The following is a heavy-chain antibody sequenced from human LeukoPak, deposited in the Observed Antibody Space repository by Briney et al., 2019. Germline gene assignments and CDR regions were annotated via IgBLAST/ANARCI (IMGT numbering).Heavy chain of an antibody. V-gene: IGHV4-39*07. D-gene: IGHD6-19*01. Sequence: SETLSLTCTVSGGSTSSTSYYWGWIRQPPGKGLEWIGSIYYSGSTYYNPSLKSRVTISVDTSKNQLSLKLSSVTAADTAVYYCARERSGWEHFDYWGQGTLVTVSS. CDR2: IYYSGST. CDR3: ARERSGWEHFDY. CDR1: GGSTSSTSYY. J-gene: IGHJ4*02.